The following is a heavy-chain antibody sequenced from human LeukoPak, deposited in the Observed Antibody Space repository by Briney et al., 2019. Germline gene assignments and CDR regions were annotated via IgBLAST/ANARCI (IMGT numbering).Heavy chain of an antibody. J-gene: IGHJ4*02. V-gene: IGHV1-2*02. D-gene: IGHD2-21*02. CDR1: GYTFTDNY. CDR3: VRGAYWGSGCYFFVDS. Sequence: ASVKVSCKASGYTFTDNYLHWVRQAPGQGLEWMGLINPKTGGTTYAQKFQGAITVTRDTSVSTVYMELSGLGPDDTAIYYCVRGAYWGSGCYFFVDSLGQGTLVTVSS. CDR2: INPKTGGT.